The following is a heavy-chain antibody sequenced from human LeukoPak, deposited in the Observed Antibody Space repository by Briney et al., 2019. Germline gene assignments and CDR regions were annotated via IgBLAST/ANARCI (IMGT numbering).Heavy chain of an antibody. V-gene: IGHV3-11*04. Sequence: PGGSLRLSCAASGFTVSSNYMSWVRQAPGKGLEWLSYISSSGSTIYYADSVKGRFTISRDNAKNSLYLQMNSLRAEDTAVYYCARRYCSSTSCLLDYWGQGTLVTVSS. CDR2: ISSSGSTI. CDR1: GFTVSSNY. D-gene: IGHD2-2*01. J-gene: IGHJ4*02. CDR3: ARRYCSSTSCLLDY.